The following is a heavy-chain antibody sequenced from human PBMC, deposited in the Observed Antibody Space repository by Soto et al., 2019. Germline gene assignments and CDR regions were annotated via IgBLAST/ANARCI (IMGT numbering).Heavy chain of an antibody. J-gene: IGHJ6*02. V-gene: IGHV3-72*01. CDR2: TRNKANSYTT. Sequence: EVQLVEAGGGLVQPGGSLRLSCAASGFTFSDHYMDWVRQAPGKGLEWVGRTRNKANSYTTEYAASVKGRFTISREDSKNSLYLQMNSLKTEDTAVYYCQVLVEPYYDGMDVWGQGTTVTVSS. CDR3: QVLVEPYYDGMDV. CDR1: GFTFSDHY. D-gene: IGHD2-8*02.